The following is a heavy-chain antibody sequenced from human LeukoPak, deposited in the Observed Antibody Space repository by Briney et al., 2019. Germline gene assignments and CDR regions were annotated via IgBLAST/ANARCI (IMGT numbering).Heavy chain of an antibody. CDR3: ATGVLLWFGELPTLDY. V-gene: IGHV1-24*01. Sequence: GASVKVSCKVSGYTLTELSMHWVRQAPGKGLEWMGGFDPEDGETIYAQKFQGRVTMTEDTSTDTAYMELSSLRSEDTAVYYCATGVLLWFGELPTLDYWGQGTLVTVSS. J-gene: IGHJ4*02. D-gene: IGHD3-10*01. CDR1: GYTLTELS. CDR2: FDPEDGET.